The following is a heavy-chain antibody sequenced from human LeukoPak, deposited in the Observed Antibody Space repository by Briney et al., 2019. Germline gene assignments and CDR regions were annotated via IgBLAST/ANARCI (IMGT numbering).Heavy chain of an antibody. CDR2: IFQTGRT. CDR3: ARVPAFFYGDYWTSSDSFDY. Sequence: PSETLSLTCAVSGGSISTTHLWSWVRQPPGKGLEWIGEIFQTGRTSYNPSLKSRVTISLDKSRNQFSLDLSSVTAADTAVYYCARVPAFFYGDYWTSSDSFDYWGHGTLFTVSS. V-gene: IGHV4-4*02. CDR1: GGSISTTHL. J-gene: IGHJ4*01. D-gene: IGHD4-17*01.